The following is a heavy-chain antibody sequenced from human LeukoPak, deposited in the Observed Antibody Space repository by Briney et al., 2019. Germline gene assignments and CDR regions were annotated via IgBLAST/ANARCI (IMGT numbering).Heavy chain of an antibody. CDR3: ARGSSHTAFDI. D-gene: IGHD2-2*02. Sequence: GGSLRLSCAASGFTFSSYSMNWVRQAPGKGLEWVSYISSSSSTIYYADSVKGRFTISRDNAKNSLYLQMNSLRAEDTAVYYCARGSSHTAFDIWGQGTMVTVSS. V-gene: IGHV3-48*01. CDR1: GFTFSSYS. J-gene: IGHJ3*02. CDR2: ISSSSSTI.